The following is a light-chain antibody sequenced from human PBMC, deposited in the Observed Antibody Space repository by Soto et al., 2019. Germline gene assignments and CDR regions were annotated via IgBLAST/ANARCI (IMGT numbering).Light chain of an antibody. CDR1: SSNIGARFD. V-gene: IGLV1-40*01. Sequence: QSVLTQPPSVSGAPGQRVTISCTGSSSNIGARFDVHWYQQLPGSAPKLLIYSNNNRPSGVPDRFSVARSATSASLAITGLQAADEAEYYCQSYDSSLSAYVFGTATKLTV. CDR2: SNN. CDR3: QSYDSSLSAYV. J-gene: IGLJ1*01.